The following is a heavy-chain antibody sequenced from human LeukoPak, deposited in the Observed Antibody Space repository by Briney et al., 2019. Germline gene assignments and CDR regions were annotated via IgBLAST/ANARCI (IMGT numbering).Heavy chain of an antibody. V-gene: IGHV3-33*08. D-gene: IGHD2-2*01. CDR3: ARNGFCSSTSCAPRSYYYGMDV. Sequence: PGGSLRLSCAASGFTFSSYSMNWVRQAPGKGLEWVAVIWYDGSNKYYADSVKGRFTISRDNSKNTLYLQMNSLRAEDTAVYYCARNGFCSSTSCAPRSYYYGMDVWGQGTTVTVSS. CDR2: IWYDGSNK. CDR1: GFTFSSYS. J-gene: IGHJ6*02.